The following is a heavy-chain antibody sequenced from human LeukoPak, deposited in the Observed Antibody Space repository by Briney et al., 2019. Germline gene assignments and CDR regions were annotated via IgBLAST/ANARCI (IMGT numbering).Heavy chain of an antibody. CDR2: IFYAGST. J-gene: IGHJ4*02. V-gene: IGHV4-59*11. Sequence: NASETQSLTCTVSGVSISSHYWTWIRQSPGTGLEWIGYIFYAGSTNYNPSLKNRYTISTDMSKQHFSLTLTSLTAADTAVYYCAKDGGQWALAPAHWGQGTLVPVSS. D-gene: IGHD6-19*01. CDR3: AKDGGQWALAPAH. CDR1: GVSISSHY.